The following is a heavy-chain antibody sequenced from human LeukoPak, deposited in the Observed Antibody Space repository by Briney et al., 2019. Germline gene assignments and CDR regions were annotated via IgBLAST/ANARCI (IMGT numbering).Heavy chain of an antibody. CDR2: IYAGGTA. J-gene: IGHJ4*02. V-gene: IGHV4-4*07. Sequence: NPSETLSLTCAVYGGSFSGYYWSWIRQPAGKGLEWIGRIYAGGTASYNPSLNSRVTMSADMSKNQLSLRLTSVTAADTAVYYCTKEPEPWGQGTLVTVSS. CDR3: TKEPEP. CDR1: GGSFSGYY.